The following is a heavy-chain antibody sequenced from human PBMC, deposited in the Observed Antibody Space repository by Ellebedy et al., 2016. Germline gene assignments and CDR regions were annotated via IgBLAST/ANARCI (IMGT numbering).Heavy chain of an antibody. CDR3: ARQQLVQGGFDM. Sequence: ASVKVSXXASGYTFSNYGITWVRQAPGQGLEWVGWINPYTGDTRYGQRFQGWVTMTRDTSINTAYMELRRPTSDDTAVYYCARQQLVQGGFDMWGQGTVVTVSS. V-gene: IGHV1-2*04. CDR1: GYTFSNYG. D-gene: IGHD6-6*01. J-gene: IGHJ3*02. CDR2: INPYTGDT.